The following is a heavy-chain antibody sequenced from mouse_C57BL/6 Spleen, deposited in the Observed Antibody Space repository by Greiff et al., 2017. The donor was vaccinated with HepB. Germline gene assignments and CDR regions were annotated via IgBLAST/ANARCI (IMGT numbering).Heavy chain of an antibody. CDR1: GYTFTSYW. CDR3: ARGSIGGYAVDY. J-gene: IGHJ2*01. D-gene: IGHD2-2*01. V-gene: IGHV1-64*01. CDR2: IHPNSGST. Sequence: QVQLQQPGAELVKPGASVKLSCKASGYTFTSYWMHWVKQRPGQGLEWIGMIHPNSGSTNYNEKFKSKATLTVDKSSSTAYMQLSSLTSEDSAVYYCARGSIGGYAVDYWGQGTTLTVSS.